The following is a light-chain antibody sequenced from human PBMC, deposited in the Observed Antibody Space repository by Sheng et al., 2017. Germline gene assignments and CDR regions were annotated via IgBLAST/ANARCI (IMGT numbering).Light chain of an antibody. CDR3: CSSAGTNSFV. CDR1: SNDVGSYNL. CDR2: EGS. Sequence: QSALTQPASVSGSPGQSITISCTGTSNDVGSYNLVSWYQQHPGKAPKLMIYEGSKRPSGVSNRFSGSKSGNTASLTISGLQAEDGADYYCCSSAGTNSFVFGTGPRSPS. J-gene: IGLJ1*01. V-gene: IGLV2-23*03.